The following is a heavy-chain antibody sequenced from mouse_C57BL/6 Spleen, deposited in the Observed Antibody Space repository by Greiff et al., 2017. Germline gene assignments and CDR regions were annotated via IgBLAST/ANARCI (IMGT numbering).Heavy chain of an antibody. CDR3: DLDYGNYYAMDY. D-gene: IGHD2-1*01. CDR1: GYTFTDYY. V-gene: IGHV1-26*01. Sequence: VQLHQSGPELVKPGASVKISCKASGYTFTDYYMNWVKQSHGKSLEWIGDINPNNGGTSYNQKFKGKATLTVDKSSSTAYMELRSLTSEDSAVYYCDLDYGNYYAMDYWGQGTSVTVSS. CDR2: INPNNGGT. J-gene: IGHJ4*01.